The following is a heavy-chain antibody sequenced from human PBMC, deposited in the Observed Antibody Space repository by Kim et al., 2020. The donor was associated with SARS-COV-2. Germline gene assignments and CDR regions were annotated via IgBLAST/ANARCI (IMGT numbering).Heavy chain of an antibody. CDR1: GFTFSSYA. D-gene: IGHD5-12*01. Sequence: GGSLRLSCAASGFTFSSYAMHWVRQAPGKGLEWVAVISYDGSNKYYADSVKGRFTISRDNSKNTLYLQMNSLRAEDTAVYYCARDEVDIVATTTYYYYYGMNVWGQGTKVTVSS. CDR3: ARDEVDIVATTTYYYYYGMNV. J-gene: IGHJ6*02. V-gene: IGHV3-30*04. CDR2: ISYDGSNK.